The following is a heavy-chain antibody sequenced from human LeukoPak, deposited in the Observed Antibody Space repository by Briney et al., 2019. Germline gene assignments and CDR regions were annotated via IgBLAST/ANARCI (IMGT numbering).Heavy chain of an antibody. D-gene: IGHD1-26*01. CDR1: GFTFSSYG. Sequence: GGSLRLSCAASGFTFSSYGMHWVRQAPGKGLEWVAFIRYDGSNKYYADSVKGRFTISRDNSKNTLYLQMNSLRAEDTAVYYCARALSGSTPHFDYWGQGTLVTVSS. J-gene: IGHJ4*02. CDR3: ARALSGSTPHFDY. CDR2: IRYDGSNK. V-gene: IGHV3-30*02.